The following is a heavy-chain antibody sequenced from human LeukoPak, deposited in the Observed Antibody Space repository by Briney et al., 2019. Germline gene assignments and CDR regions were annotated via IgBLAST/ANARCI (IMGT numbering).Heavy chain of an antibody. J-gene: IGHJ5*02. CDR3: ARDPYGDYWFDP. D-gene: IGHD4-17*01. CDR2: INSDGSST. V-gene: IGHV3-74*01. CDR1: GFTFSSYW. Sequence: GGSLRLSCAASGFTFSSYWMRWVRQAPGKGLVWVSRINSDGSSTSYADSVKGRFTISRDNAKNTLYLQMNSLRAEDTAVYYCARDPYGDYWFDPWGQGTLVTVSS.